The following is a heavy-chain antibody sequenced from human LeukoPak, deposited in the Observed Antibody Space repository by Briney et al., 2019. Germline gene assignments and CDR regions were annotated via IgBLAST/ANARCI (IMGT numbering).Heavy chain of an antibody. V-gene: IGHV4-34*01. CDR2: INHSGST. D-gene: IGHD3-22*01. CDR1: GGSFSGYY. CDR3: ARPYYYDSRIDP. Sequence: PSETLSHTCAVYGGSFSGYYWSWIRQPPGKGLEWIGEINHSGSTNYNPSLKSRVTISVDTSKNQFSLKLSSVTAADTAVYYCARPYYYDSRIDPWGQGILVTVSS. J-gene: IGHJ5*02.